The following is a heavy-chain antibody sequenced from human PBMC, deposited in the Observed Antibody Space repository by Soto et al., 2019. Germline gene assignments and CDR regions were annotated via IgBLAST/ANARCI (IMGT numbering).Heavy chain of an antibody. CDR2: INPSGGST. CDR1: GYIFATHY. CDR3: ARADYYDCSGFYYDY. D-gene: IGHD3-22*01. V-gene: IGHV1-46*01. Sequence: QVQLVQSGAEVKKPGASMKVSCKASGYIFATHYIHWVRQAPGQGLEWMGLINPSGGSTNYLQKIQGRVTMTMDTSMSTFYMELSSLRYEDTAVYFCARADYYDCSGFYYDYWGQGALVTVSS. J-gene: IGHJ4*02.